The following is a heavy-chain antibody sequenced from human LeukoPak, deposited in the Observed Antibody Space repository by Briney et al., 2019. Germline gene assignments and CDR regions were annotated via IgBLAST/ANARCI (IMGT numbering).Heavy chain of an antibody. V-gene: IGHV3-23*01. CDR1: GFTFSSYA. CDR2: ISGSGGST. J-gene: IGHJ4*02. CDR3: ARGNIWQQLGLYFDY. D-gene: IGHD6-13*01. Sequence: GGSLRLSCAASGFTFSSYAMSWVRQAPGKGLEWVSAISGSGGSTYYADSVKGRFTISRDNSKNTLYLQMNSLRAEDTAVYYCARGNIWQQLGLYFDYWGQGTLVTVSS.